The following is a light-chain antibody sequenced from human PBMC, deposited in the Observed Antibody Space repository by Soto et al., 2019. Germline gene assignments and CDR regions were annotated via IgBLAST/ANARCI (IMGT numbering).Light chain of an antibody. CDR2: TNN. Sequence: QSVLTQPPSASGTPGQRVTISCSGTTSNIGSHSVNWFQHLPGTAPKLLIITNNQRPSGVPDRFSGYKSGTSASLVISGLQCEDEADYYCATWDDSLKGVFGTGTKLTVL. CDR1: TSNIGSHS. J-gene: IGLJ1*01. V-gene: IGLV1-44*01. CDR3: ATWDDSLKGV.